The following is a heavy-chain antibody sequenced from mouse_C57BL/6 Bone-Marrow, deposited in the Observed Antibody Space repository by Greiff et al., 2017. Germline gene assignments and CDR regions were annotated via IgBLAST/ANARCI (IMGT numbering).Heavy chain of an antibody. CDR2: ISCGRRTI. J-gene: IGHJ2*01. Sequence: VQRVESGGGLVKPGGSLKLSCAASGFTFSDYGMHWVRQAPEKGLEWVAYISCGRRTIYYADTVKGRFTLSRDNAKNTLFLQMTRLRSEDTAMYYCASRTDWGKGTTLTVSS. V-gene: IGHV5-17*01. D-gene: IGHD3-3*01. CDR1: GFTFSDYG. CDR3: ASRTD.